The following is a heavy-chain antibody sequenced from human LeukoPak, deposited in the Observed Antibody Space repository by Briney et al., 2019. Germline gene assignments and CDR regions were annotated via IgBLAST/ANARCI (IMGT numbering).Heavy chain of an antibody. CDR3: ARDLTTYSPDVVY. J-gene: IGHJ4*02. V-gene: IGHV1-2*02. CDR2: INPNSGDT. CDR1: GYTFTSYY. D-gene: IGHD1-26*01. Sequence: ASVKVSCKASGYTFTSYYMHWLRQAPGQGLEWMGCINPNSGDTHYAQNFQGRVTLTRDTSSSTVYMELRRLRSDDTAVYYCARDLTTYSPDVVYWGQGTLVTVSS.